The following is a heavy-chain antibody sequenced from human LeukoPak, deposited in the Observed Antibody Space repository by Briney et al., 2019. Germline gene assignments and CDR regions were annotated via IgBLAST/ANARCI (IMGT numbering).Heavy chain of an antibody. CDR3: ASYSPDIVVVPAAVGAFDI. CDR1: GYTFTSYY. CDR2: INTNTGNP. Sequence: ASVKVSCKASGYTFTSYYMHWVRQAPGQGLEWMGWINTNTGNPTYAQGFTGRFVFSLDTSVSTAYLQISSLKAEDTAVYYCASYSPDIVVVPAAVGAFDIWGQGTMVTVSS. V-gene: IGHV7-4-1*02. J-gene: IGHJ3*02. D-gene: IGHD2-2*01.